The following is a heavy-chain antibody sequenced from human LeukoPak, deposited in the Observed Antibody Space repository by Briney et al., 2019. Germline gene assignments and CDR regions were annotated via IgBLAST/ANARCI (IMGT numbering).Heavy chain of an antibody. CDR3: AKDFRGALNEASDF. V-gene: IGHV3-23*01. Sequence: PGGSLCLSCAPSGFTFSSYAMTWVRQAPGKGLEWVSGISGSGGSTNYADSVKGRFTISRDNSKKTLYLQMNSLRAEDTAVYHCAKDFRGALNEASDFWGQGTMVTVSS. D-gene: IGHD3-10*01. CDR1: GFTFSSYA. CDR2: ISGSGGST. J-gene: IGHJ3*01.